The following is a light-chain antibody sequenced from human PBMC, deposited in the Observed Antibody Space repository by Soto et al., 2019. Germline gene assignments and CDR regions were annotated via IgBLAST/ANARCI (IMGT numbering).Light chain of an antibody. CDR1: SGHSSYA. Sequence: QSVLTQSPSASASLGASVKLTCTLSSGHSSYAIAWHQQQPEKDPRYLMKLNSDGSHSKRDGIPDRFSGSSSGAERYLTISSLQSEDEADYYCQTWGTGIQVFGGGTKLTVL. CDR2: LNSDGSH. J-gene: IGLJ2*01. CDR3: QTWGTGIQV. V-gene: IGLV4-69*01.